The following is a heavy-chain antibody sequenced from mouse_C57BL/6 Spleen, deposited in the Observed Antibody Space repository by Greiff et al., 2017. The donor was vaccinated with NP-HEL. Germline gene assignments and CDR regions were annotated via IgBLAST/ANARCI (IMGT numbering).Heavy chain of an antibody. V-gene: IGHV5-9*01. CDR3: ARHGGSSYVGYYAMDY. CDR2: ISGGGGNT. J-gene: IGHJ4*01. D-gene: IGHD1-1*01. CDR1: GFTFSSYT. Sequence: DVQLVESGGGLVKPGGSLKLSCAASGFTFSSYTLSWVRQTPETRLEWVATISGGGGNTYYPDSVTGRFPISRANAKNTLYLQMSSLRSEDTALYYCARHGGSSYVGYYAMDYWGQGTSVTVSS.